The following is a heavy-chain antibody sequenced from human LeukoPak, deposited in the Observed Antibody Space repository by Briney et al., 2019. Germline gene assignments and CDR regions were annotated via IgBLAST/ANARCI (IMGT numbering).Heavy chain of an antibody. CDR1: GFTFSSYG. D-gene: IGHD6-25*01. Sequence: GGSLRLSCAASGFTFSSYGMHWARQAPGKGLEWMAVISYDGSNKYSADSVKGRFTISRDNSKNTLYLQMNSLRAEDTAVYYCARGRLGYYYVMDVWGQGTTVTVSS. CDR3: ARGRLGYYYVMDV. V-gene: IGHV3-30*03. CDR2: ISYDGSNK. J-gene: IGHJ6*02.